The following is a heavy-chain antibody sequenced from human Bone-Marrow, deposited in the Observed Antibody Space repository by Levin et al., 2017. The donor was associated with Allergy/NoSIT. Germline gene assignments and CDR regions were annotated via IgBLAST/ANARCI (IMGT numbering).Heavy chain of an antibody. CDR2: IWFDGSSE. J-gene: IGHJ6*02. CDR1: GFTFSSYA. Sequence: GESLKISCAASGFTFSSYAMHWVRQAPGKGLEWVAVIWFDGSSEYYGESVRGRFTLSRDHSKNTLYLAMHSLRVQDTAVYFCARNYDFWSGFLAGYETGGLDVWGQGATDTVS. D-gene: IGHD3-3*01. V-gene: IGHV3-33*01. CDR3: ARNYDFWSGFLAGYETGGLDV.